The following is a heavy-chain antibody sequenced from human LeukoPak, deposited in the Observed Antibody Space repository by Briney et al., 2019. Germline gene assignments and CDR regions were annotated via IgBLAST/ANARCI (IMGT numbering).Heavy chain of an antibody. CDR3: AKASVAIPQYCNS. Sequence: PGGSLRLSCAASGFTLSNYAMNWVRQAPGKGLEWVSTIRGTGSSTYYADSAKGRFTISRDNSKDTLFLQLNSLTAADTAMYFCAKASVAIPQYCNSWGQGTLVTVSS. J-gene: IGHJ5*02. D-gene: IGHD2-2*02. CDR1: GFTLSNYA. V-gene: IGHV3-23*01. CDR2: IRGTGSST.